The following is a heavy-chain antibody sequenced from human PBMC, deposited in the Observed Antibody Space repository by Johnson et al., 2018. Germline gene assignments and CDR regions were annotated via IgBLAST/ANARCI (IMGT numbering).Heavy chain of an antibody. Sequence: QVQLQESGPGLVKPSETLSLTCTVSGGSISSYYWSWIRQPPGKGLEWLGYIYYSGSTNYNPSLKSRVTISVDTSKNPFSLKLSPVTAGDTAVYYCARQYYYGSGSYDYYYGMDVWGQGTTVTVSS. V-gene: IGHV4-59*01. CDR1: GGSISSYY. D-gene: IGHD3-10*01. CDR3: ARQYYYGSGSYDYYYGMDV. CDR2: IYYSGST. J-gene: IGHJ6*02.